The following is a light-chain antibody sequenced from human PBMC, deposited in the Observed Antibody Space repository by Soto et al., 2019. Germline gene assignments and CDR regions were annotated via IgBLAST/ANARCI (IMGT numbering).Light chain of an antibody. V-gene: IGKV1-5*01. Sequence: DIQMTQSPSSLSASVGDRVTITCRASQGISTWLAWYQQKPGTAPKLLIYDASSLESGVPSRFSGSGSGTEFTLTISSLQPDDYATYYCQQYSSYSRTFGQGTTVDIK. CDR3: QQYSSYSRT. CDR1: QGISTW. CDR2: DAS. J-gene: IGKJ1*01.